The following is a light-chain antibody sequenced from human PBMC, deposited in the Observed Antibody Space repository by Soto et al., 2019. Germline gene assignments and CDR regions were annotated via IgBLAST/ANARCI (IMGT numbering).Light chain of an antibody. CDR1: SSNIGRNT. CDR2: SSH. CDR3: AAWDDSLNAWA. Sequence: QSVLTQPPSASGTPGQRVTISCSGSSSNIGRNTVKWYRQLPGTTPNLLIGSSHHRPSAVPDRFSGSQSGTSASLAISGLQSEDEADYICAAWDDSLNAWAFGGGTKLTVL. V-gene: IGLV1-44*01. J-gene: IGLJ3*02.